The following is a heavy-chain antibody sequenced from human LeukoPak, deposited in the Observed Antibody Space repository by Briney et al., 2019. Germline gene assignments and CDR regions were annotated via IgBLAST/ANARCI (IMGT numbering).Heavy chain of an antibody. J-gene: IGHJ6*03. CDR3: AKAPGQWLGNYYYYYMDV. V-gene: IGHV3-23*01. CDR1: GFTFSDYA. D-gene: IGHD6-19*01. CDR2: ISGGSSGST. Sequence: GGSLRLSCAASGFTFSDYAMSWVRQAPGKGLEWLSVISGGSSGSTYYADSVTGRFTVSRDNSKNTVDLQMNNLRVDDTAIYYCAKAPGQWLGNYYYYYMDVWGKGTTVTVSS.